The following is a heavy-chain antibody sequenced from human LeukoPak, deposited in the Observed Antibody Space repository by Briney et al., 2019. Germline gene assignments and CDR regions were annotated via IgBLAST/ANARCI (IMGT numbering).Heavy chain of an antibody. D-gene: IGHD1-26*01. CDR2: ISYDGSNE. CDR1: GFIFSSYG. Sequence: PGGSLRLSCAASGFIFSSYGMHWVRQAPGKGLEWVAIISYDGSNEYYADSVKGRFTISRDNAKNSLYLQMNSLRVEDTAVYYFARGKSGSYGTKGYWGQGTLVTVSS. J-gene: IGHJ4*02. V-gene: IGHV3-30*12. CDR3: ARGKSGSYGTKGY.